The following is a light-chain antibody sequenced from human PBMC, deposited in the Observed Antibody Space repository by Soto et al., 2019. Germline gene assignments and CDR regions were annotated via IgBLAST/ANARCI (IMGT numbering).Light chain of an antibody. CDR2: DAS. V-gene: IGKV3-20*01. Sequence: EIVLTQSPGTLSLSPGESATLSCRASQSVGRNYLAWFQHKPDQAPRLLIYDASNRATGVPDRFSGSGSGTDFTLSVTRLEPEDFAVYYCHQYDGSPLTFGGGAKGDIK. CDR1: QSVGRNY. CDR3: HQYDGSPLT. J-gene: IGKJ4*01.